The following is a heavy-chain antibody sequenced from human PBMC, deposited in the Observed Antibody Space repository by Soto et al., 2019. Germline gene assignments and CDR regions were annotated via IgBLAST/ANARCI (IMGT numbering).Heavy chain of an antibody. Sequence: PGGSLRLSCEASGFFFSHYAMHWVRQAPGKGLEWVAATVYDGTKTYYADSVKGRFTVSRDNSKNTLYLQMTGLRPEDTAVYYCARGVVSPKSWFDFWGLEPWSPSPQ. CDR2: TVYDGTKT. CDR1: GFFFSHYA. J-gene: IGHJ5*01. D-gene: IGHD3-22*01. V-gene: IGHV3-30-3*01. CDR3: ARGVVSPKSWFDF.